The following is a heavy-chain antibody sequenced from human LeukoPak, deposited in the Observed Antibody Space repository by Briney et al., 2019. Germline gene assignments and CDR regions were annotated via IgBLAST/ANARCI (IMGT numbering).Heavy chain of an antibody. V-gene: IGHV4-59*01. CDR3: ARVRVGGRNWFDP. CDR1: GGSISSYY. J-gene: IGHJ5*02. Sequence: SETLSLTCTVSGGSISSYYWSWIRQPPGKGLEWIGYIYYSGSTNYNPSLKSRVTISVDTSKNQFSLKLSSVTAADTAVYYCARVRVGGRNWFDPWGQGTLATVSS. CDR2: IYYSGST. D-gene: IGHD2-15*01.